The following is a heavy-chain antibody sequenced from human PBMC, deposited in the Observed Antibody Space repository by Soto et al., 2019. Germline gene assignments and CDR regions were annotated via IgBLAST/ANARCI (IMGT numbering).Heavy chain of an antibody. V-gene: IGHV1-69*13. D-gene: IGHD1-1*01. CDR2: IIPIFDTA. Sequence: ASVKVSCKASGCTFSDFTINWVRQAPGQRLEWMGGIIPIFDTANYAEKFRGRVTITADESTSTSFMEVSSLRSEDTAVYYCARNGTQTGYSYGMDVWGQGTMVTVSS. J-gene: IGHJ6*02. CDR1: GCTFSDFT. CDR3: ARNGTQTGYSYGMDV.